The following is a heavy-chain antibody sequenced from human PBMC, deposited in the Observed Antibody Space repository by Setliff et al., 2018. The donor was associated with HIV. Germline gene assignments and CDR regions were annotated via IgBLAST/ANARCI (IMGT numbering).Heavy chain of an antibody. CDR1: GGSISGYY. V-gene: IGHV4-4*07. CDR2: SPYT. CDR3: ARIDPGKFWSLDY. J-gene: IGHJ4*02. D-gene: IGHD1-1*01. Sequence: SETLSLTCNVSGGSISGYYWSWIRQPAGKGLEWIGRSPYTTDNPSLKSRVTMSLDTSRNQITLTLKSVTAADTAVYFCARIDPGKFWSLDYWGRGTLVTVSS.